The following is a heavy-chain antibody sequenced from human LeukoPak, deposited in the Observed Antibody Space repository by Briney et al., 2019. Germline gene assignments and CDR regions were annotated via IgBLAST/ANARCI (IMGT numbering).Heavy chain of an antibody. V-gene: IGHV3-7*01. CDR2: IRPDGSET. J-gene: IGHJ5*02. Sequence: GGSLRLSCAASGFTFSRYWMNWVRQAPGRGLEWVANIRPDGSETYYVDSVKGRFTISRDNSKNTLYLQMNSLRAEDTAVYYCAKDCLTRCNWFDPWGQGTLVTVSS. D-gene: IGHD5/OR15-5a*01. CDR3: AKDCLTRCNWFDP. CDR1: GFTFSRYW.